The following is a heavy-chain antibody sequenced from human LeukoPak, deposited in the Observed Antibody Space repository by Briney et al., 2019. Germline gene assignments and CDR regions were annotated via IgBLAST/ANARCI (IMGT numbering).Heavy chain of an antibody. CDR1: GFTFSSYW. J-gene: IGHJ4*02. V-gene: IGHV3-7*01. CDR2: IKQDGSEK. D-gene: IGHD6-13*01. Sequence: TGGSLRLSCAASGFTFSSYWMSWVRQAPGKGLEWVANIKQDGSEKYYVDSVKGRFTISRDNAKNSLYLQMNSLRAEDTAVYYCAREGSSSWFPVYYFDYWGQGTLVTVSS. CDR3: AREGSSSWFPVYYFDY.